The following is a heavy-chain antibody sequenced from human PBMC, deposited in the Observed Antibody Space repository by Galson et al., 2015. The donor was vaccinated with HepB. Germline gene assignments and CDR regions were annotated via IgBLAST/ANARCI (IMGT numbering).Heavy chain of an antibody. D-gene: IGHD2-15*01. J-gene: IGHJ5*02. Sequence: TLSLTCTVSGGSTSSSSYYWGWMRQPPGKGPEWIGSIYYSGSTYNNPSLKSQVTMSVDTSKNQFSLKLSSVTAADTAVYYCARTPYCSGGSNCYWFYPWGQRTLVTVSS. V-gene: IGHV4-39*01. CDR3: ARTPYCSGGSNCYWFYP. CDR1: GGSTSSSSYY. CDR2: IYYSGST.